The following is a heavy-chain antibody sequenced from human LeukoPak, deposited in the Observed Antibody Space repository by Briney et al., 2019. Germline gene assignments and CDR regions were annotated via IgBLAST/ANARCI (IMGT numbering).Heavy chain of an antibody. J-gene: IGHJ4*02. CDR3: ARVRDDYTYFDC. CDR2: SSLGGGTI. CDR1: GFTFSSYS. D-gene: IGHD4-11*01. V-gene: IGHV3-48*04. Sequence: GGSLRLSCAASGFTFSSYSMNWVRQAPGKGLEWVSYSSLGGGTIYYAGSVKGRFTISRDNAKSTLYLQMNSLRAEDTAVYYCARVRDDYTYFDCWGQGTLVTVSS.